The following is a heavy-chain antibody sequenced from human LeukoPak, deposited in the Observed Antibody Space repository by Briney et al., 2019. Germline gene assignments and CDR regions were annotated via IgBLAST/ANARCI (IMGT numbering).Heavy chain of an antibody. Sequence: PGGSLRLSCSASGFTFGTYAMQWVRQAPGKGLEYVSAISSNGGATYYADSVKGRFSISRDNSKNTLYLQMSGLRAEDTAVYYCVKAYSSGWYTPLDHWGQGTLVTVSS. CDR2: ISSNGGAT. CDR1: GFTFGTYA. D-gene: IGHD6-13*01. J-gene: IGHJ4*02. CDR3: VKAYSSGWYTPLDH. V-gene: IGHV3-64D*06.